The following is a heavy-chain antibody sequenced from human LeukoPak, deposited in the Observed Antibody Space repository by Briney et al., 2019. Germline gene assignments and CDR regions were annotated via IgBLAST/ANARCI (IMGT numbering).Heavy chain of an antibody. Sequence: PGGSLRLSCAASGFTFSSHGMSWVRQAPGKGLEWVSGISGSGGGTLYADSVRGRFTISRDNSKNTVYLQMNSLRAEDTAVYYCAKSATTVTSNFDYWGQGTLVTVSS. CDR2: ISGSGGGT. CDR1: GFTFSSHG. V-gene: IGHV3-23*01. CDR3: AKSATTVTSNFDY. D-gene: IGHD4-17*01. J-gene: IGHJ4*02.